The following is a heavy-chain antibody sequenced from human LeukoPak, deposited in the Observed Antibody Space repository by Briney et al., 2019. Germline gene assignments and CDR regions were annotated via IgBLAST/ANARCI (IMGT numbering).Heavy chain of an antibody. D-gene: IGHD2-2*01. CDR1: GYTFTAYY. CDR2: INPNTGGT. Sequence: ASVKVSCKTSGYTFTAYYMHWVRQAPGQGLEWMGWINPNTGGTNYAQKFQGRVTMTRDTSINTAYMDLNRLRSDDTAVYYCARGTLIVVVPAAIVLGFDPWGQGTLVTVSS. CDR3: ARGTLIVVVPAAIVLGFDP. V-gene: IGHV1-2*02. J-gene: IGHJ5*02.